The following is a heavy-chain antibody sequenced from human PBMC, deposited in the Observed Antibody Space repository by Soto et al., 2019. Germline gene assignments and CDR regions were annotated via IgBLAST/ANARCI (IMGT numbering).Heavy chain of an antibody. V-gene: IGHV3-7*01. J-gene: IGHJ4*02. CDR3: AREDILGVRSFDY. CDR2: IKQDGSEK. Sequence: GGSLRLSCAASGFTFSSYWMSWVRQAPGKGLEWVANIKQDGSEKYYVDSVKGRFTVSRDNAKNSQYLQMSSLTDEDTAVYYCAREDILGVRSFDYWGRGTLVTVSS. CDR1: GFTFSSYW. D-gene: IGHD3-10*01.